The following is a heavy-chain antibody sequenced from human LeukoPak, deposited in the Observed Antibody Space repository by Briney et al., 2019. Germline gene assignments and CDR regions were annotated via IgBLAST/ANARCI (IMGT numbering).Heavy chain of an antibody. CDR3: VRDSGDYYYYGMDV. D-gene: IGHD3-10*01. J-gene: IGHJ6*04. CDR1: GGSISSGDYY. Sequence: SETLSLTCTVSGGSISSGDYYWTWIRQPPGKGLEWIGYIYYSGSTHYNPSLKSRVTISVDTSKNQFSLKLSSVTAADTAVYYCVRDSGDYYYYGMDVWGKGTTVTVSS. V-gene: IGHV4-30-4*01. CDR2: IYYSGST.